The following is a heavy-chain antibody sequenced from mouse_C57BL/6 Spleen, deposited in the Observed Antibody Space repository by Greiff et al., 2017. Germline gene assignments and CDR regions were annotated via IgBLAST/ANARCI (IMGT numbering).Heavy chain of an antibody. D-gene: IGHD1-1*01. CDR2: INPGSGGT. Sequence: QVQLQQSGAELVRPGTSVKVSCKASGYAFTNYLIEWVKQRPGQGLEWIGVINPGSGGTNYNEKFKGKATLTADKTSSTAYMQLSSLTSEDSAVYFCARGGYYDGSSYFEVWGTGTTVTVSS. CDR1: GYAFTNYL. J-gene: IGHJ1*03. V-gene: IGHV1-54*01. CDR3: ARGGYYDGSSYFEV.